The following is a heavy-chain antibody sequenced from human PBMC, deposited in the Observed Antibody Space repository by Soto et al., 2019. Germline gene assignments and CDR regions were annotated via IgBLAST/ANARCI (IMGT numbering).Heavy chain of an antibody. CDR3: VRGGGGGLFDP. V-gene: IGHV3-11*06. CDR1: GFTFGYSY. D-gene: IGHD2-15*01. CDR2: ISPGSRYP. J-gene: IGHJ5*02. Sequence: GGSLRLSCAGSGFTFGYSYMSWIRQAPGKGLEWLSYISPGSRYPAYADSVKGRFTISRDNAKRSLYLQMMSLTAEDTAIYYCVRGGGGGLFDPWGQGTMVTVCS.